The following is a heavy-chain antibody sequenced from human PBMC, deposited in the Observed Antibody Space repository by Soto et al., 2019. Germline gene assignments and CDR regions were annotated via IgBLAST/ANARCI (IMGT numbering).Heavy chain of an antibody. J-gene: IGHJ4*02. D-gene: IGHD2-2*01. CDR3: VPAAIFGLSFFAY. Sequence: WGLLRLWWGVVWGTLGGLWGHWIRQAPGKGLVWVSRINSEGSSTSYADSVKGRFTISRDNAKNTLYLQMNSLRAEDTAVYYCVPAAIFGLSFFAYWGLGTPVTVSS. V-gene: IGHV3-74*01. CDR1: WGTLGGLW. CDR2: INSEGSST.